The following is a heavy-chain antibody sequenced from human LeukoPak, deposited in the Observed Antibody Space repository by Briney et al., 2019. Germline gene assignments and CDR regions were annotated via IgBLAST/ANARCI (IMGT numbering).Heavy chain of an antibody. J-gene: IGHJ4*02. CDR1: GFIFHTYA. D-gene: IGHD4-17*01. V-gene: IGHV3-23*01. Sequence: SGGSLRLSCAASGFIFHTYAMGWVRQAPGKGPVWVSAISSGSSRTYYADSVTGRFTISRDNSKNTVYLQMNSLRGEDTAVYFLAKGGGGGDYDYTCRLSTDFDGWGQGTIVVVSS. CDR2: ISSGSSRT. CDR3: AKGGGGGDYDYTCRLSTDFDG.